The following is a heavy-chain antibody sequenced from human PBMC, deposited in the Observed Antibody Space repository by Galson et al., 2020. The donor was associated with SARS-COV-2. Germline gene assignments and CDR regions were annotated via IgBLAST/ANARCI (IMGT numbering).Heavy chain of an antibody. D-gene: IGHD3-22*01. CDR2: IYDSGNT. CDR1: GGSISSGGYS. Sequence: SETLSLTCAVSGGSISSGGYSWSWIRQPPGKGLEWLGYIYDSGNTYYNPSLKSRVAISVDTSKSQFSLKLSSVTAADTAVYYCARSLYKYYYDSSGSKDAFDIWGQGTTVTVSS. V-gene: IGHV4-30-4*07. J-gene: IGHJ3*02. CDR3: ARSLYKYYYDSSGSKDAFDI.